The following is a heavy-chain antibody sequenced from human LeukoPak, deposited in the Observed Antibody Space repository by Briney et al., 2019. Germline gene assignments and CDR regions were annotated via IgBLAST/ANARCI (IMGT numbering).Heavy chain of an antibody. V-gene: IGHV4-30-2*01. CDR3: AGFCSGGSCYSFDNAFDI. Sequence: PSQTLSLTCAVSGGSISSGGYSWSWIRQPPGKGLEWIGYIYHSGSTYYNPSLKSRVTIAVDRSKNQFSLKLSSVTAADTAVYYCAGFCSGGSCYSFDNAFDIWGQGTMVTVSS. D-gene: IGHD2-15*01. CDR1: GGSISSGGYS. J-gene: IGHJ3*02. CDR2: IYHSGST.